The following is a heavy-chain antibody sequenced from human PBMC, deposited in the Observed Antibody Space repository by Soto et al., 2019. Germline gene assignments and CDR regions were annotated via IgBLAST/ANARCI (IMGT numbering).Heavy chain of an antibody. CDR1: GGSISSSSYY. J-gene: IGHJ5*02. Sequence: SETLSLTCTVSGGSISSSSYYWGWIRQPPGKGLEWIGSIYYSGSTYYNPSLKSRVTISVDTSKNQFSLKLSSVTAADTAVYYCARRYCSSTSCYPYQNWFDPWGQGTLVTVSS. V-gene: IGHV4-39*01. D-gene: IGHD2-2*01. CDR2: IYYSGST. CDR3: ARRYCSSTSCYPYQNWFDP.